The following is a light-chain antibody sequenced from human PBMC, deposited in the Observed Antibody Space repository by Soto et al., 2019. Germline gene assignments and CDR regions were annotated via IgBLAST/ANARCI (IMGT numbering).Light chain of an antibody. J-gene: IGKJ1*01. CDR2: GAS. Sequence: DLQMTQSPSSLPASVGDSVTITCRASQAINKYLNWYQHKAGQAPKLLIYGASILHKGVPARFRGSGAGTFFTLTISSLQPEDFATYYCQQSYTTPGTFGRGTTVEIK. V-gene: IGKV1-39*01. CDR3: QQSYTTPGT. CDR1: QAINKY.